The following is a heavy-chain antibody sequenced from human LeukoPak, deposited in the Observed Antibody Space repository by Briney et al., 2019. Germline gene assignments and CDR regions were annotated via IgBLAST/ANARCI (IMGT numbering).Heavy chain of an antibody. J-gene: IGHJ4*02. CDR3: ARSPSTIFGVVISRFDC. Sequence: SETLSLTCAVYGGSFSGYYWSWIRQPPGKGLEWIGEIYHSGTTHYNPSLKSRVTISVDKSKNQFSLKLRSVTAADTAVYYCARSPSTIFGVVISRFDCWGQGTLVTVSS. D-gene: IGHD3-3*01. CDR2: IYHSGTT. V-gene: IGHV4-34*01. CDR1: GGSFSGYY.